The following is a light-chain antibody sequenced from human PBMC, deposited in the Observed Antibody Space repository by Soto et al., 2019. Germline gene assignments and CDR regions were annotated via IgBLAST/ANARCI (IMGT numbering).Light chain of an antibody. CDR3: QQYNNSPFT. J-gene: IGKJ3*01. Sequence: EIVMTQSPATLSVSPGERATLSCRASQSVSSNLAWYQQKPGQAPRLLIYGASTRATGIPARFSGSGSGTDFTLTISSLQSADLAVYYCQQYNNSPFTFGPGTKVEIK. V-gene: IGKV3-15*01. CDR1: QSVSSN. CDR2: GAS.